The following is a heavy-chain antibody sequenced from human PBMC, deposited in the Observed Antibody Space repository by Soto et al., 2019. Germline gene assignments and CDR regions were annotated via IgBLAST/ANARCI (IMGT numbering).Heavy chain of an antibody. CDR3: ARADTAMVIMDF. CDR1: GGTFSSYT. Sequence: QVQLVHSGAEVKKPGSSVKVSCKASGGTFSSYTISWVRQAPGQGLEWMGRIIPILGIANYAQKFQGRVTITADKSTSTAYMELSSPRSEDTAVYYCARADTAMVIMDFWGQGTLVTVSS. D-gene: IGHD5-18*01. V-gene: IGHV1-69*02. CDR2: IIPILGIA. J-gene: IGHJ4*02.